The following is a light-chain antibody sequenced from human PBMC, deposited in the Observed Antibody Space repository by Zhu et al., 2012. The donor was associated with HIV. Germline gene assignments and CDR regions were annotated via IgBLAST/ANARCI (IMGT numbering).Light chain of an antibody. CDR1: RSVSNF. J-gene: IGKJ4*01. Sequence: IVLTQSPATLSLSPGERATVSCRASRSVSNFVAWYQQKPGQAPRLLIYDASKRATGIPARFSGSGSGTDFTLTISSLEPEDFALYYCQQRSNWPLTFGGGTKVEIK. V-gene: IGKV3-11*01. CDR2: DAS. CDR3: QQRSNWPLT.